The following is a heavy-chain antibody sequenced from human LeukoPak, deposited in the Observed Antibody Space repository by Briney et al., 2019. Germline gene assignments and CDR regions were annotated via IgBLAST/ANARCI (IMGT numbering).Heavy chain of an antibody. CDR1: GYTFNNYD. J-gene: IGHJ2*01. Sequence: GASVKVSCKASGYTFNNYDINWVRQAPGQGLEWMGWMNPNSGNTGYAQKFQGRFTLTRETFISTAYMELSSLRSDDTAVYYCVTDIGTWYLDLWGRGTLVTVSS. CDR2: MNPNSGNT. V-gene: IGHV1-8*01. CDR3: VTDIGTWYLDL. D-gene: IGHD2-15*01.